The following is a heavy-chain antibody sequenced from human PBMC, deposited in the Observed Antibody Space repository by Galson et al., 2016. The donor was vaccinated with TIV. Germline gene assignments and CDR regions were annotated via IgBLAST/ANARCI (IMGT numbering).Heavy chain of an antibody. CDR2: IKQDGSDK. J-gene: IGHJ6*02. Sequence: SLRLSCAASGFTFSTFWMSWVRQAPGKGLEWVANIKQDGSDKNYVDSVKGRFTISRDTSKRTLYLQMNSLRAEDTAVYYCTKDPVSVAGLYGMDDWGQGTTVTVSS. D-gene: IGHD6-25*01. CDR3: TKDPVSVAGLYGMDD. CDR1: GFTFSTFW. V-gene: IGHV3-7*03.